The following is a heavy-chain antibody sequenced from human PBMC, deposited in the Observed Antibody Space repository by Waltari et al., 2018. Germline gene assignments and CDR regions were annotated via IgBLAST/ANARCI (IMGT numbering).Heavy chain of an antibody. CDR2: MNPNSGNT. J-gene: IGHJ4*02. Sequence: QVQLVQSGAEVKKPGASVKVSCKASGYTFTSSDINWVRPATGQGLEWMGWMNPNSGNTGYAQKFQGRVTMTRNTSISTAYMELSSLRSEDTAVYYCARGRWLVRFGSFDYWGQGTLVTVSS. CDR1: GYTFTSSD. CDR3: ARGRWLVRFGSFDY. D-gene: IGHD6-19*01. V-gene: IGHV1-8*01.